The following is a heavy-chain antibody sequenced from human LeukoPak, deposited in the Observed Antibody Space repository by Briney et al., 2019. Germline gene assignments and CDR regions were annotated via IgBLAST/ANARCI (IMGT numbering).Heavy chain of an antibody. CDR2: IKSNNDGGTT. D-gene: IGHD2-21*01. CDR3: TPVMVEDRGF. CDR1: GFTFNRDW. Sequence: GGSLRLSCAASGFTFNRDWMNWVRQAPGKGPEWVGRIKSNNDGGTTDYASPVEGRFIISGDDSKNTIYLQMNRLIIDDTAIYYCTPVMVEDRGFWGQGTLVTVSS. V-gene: IGHV3-15*01. J-gene: IGHJ4*02.